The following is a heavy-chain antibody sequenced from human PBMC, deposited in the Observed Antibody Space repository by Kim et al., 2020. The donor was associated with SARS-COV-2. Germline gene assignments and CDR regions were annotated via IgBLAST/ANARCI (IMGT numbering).Heavy chain of an antibody. D-gene: IGHD6-13*01. CDR3: ARDRGSNSWYSAGWFDS. V-gene: IGHV3-33*01. Sequence: GGSLRLSCAASGFTFSSYGMHWVRQAPGKGPEWVAIIWYDGSNKYYADSVKGRFTISRDNSKNTLDLQMNSLRAEDTAVYYCARDRGSNSWYSAGWFDSWGQGTLVTVSS. J-gene: IGHJ5*01. CDR2: IWYDGSNK. CDR1: GFTFSSYG.